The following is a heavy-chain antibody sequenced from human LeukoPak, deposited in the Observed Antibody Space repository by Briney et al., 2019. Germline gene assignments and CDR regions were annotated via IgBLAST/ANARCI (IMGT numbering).Heavy chain of an antibody. D-gene: IGHD2-15*01. V-gene: IGHV3-7*01. J-gene: IGHJ6*03. CDR1: GFTFSSYW. CDR3: ARDLVYHYYYYMDV. CDR2: IKQDGSEK. Sequence: GGSLRLPCAASGFTFSSYWMSWVRQAPGKGLEWVANIKQDGSEKYYVDSVKGRFTISRDNAKNSLYLQMNSLRAEDTAVYYCARDLVYHYYYYMDVWGKGTTVTVSS.